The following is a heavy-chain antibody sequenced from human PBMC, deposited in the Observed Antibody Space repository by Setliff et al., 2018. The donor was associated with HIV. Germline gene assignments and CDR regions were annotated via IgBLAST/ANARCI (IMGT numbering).Heavy chain of an antibody. CDR1: GYTFTSYY. CDR2: INPSSGST. D-gene: IGHD3-22*01. V-gene: IGHV1-46*01. CDR3: ARGHYYDSSGYYYPSYYYYYMDV. Sequence: GASVKVSCKASGYTFTSYYMHRVRQAPGQGLEWMGIINPSSGSTTYAQKFQGRVTMTRDTSTSTVYMELSSLRSEDTALYYCARGHYYDSSGYYYPSYYYYYMDVWGKGTTVTVSS. J-gene: IGHJ6*03.